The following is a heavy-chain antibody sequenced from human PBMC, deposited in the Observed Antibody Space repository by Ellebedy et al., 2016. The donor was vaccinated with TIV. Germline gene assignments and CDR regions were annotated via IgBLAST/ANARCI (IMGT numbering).Heavy chain of an antibody. CDR1: GFTFSSYF. D-gene: IGHD5-12*01. J-gene: IGHJ5*02. CDR3: ARDKDGGYGFDP. CDR2: ICGNGDIT. Sequence: GESLKISCAASGFTFSSYFMHWVRQAPGMGLEYLASICGNGDITYYANSVKGRFTIARDNSMNSLYLQLGSLRGEDMAFYYCARDKDGGYGFDPWGQGTLVTVSS. V-gene: IGHV3-64*01.